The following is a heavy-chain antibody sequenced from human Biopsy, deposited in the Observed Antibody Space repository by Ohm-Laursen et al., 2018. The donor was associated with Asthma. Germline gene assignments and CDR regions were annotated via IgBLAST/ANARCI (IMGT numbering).Heavy chain of an antibody. CDR2: GFYSGTT. Sequence: GTLSLTCAVSRGYIRSYDHHWAWIRQPPGKGLEWIGSGFYSGTTHYSPSLARRVTISVDTSKNQFSLKLSSVTAADTAVYYCARRAPPGIVVPPVGGGMDVWGQGTTVTVSS. V-gene: IGHV4-39*07. CDR1: RGYIRSYDHH. CDR3: ARRAPPGIVVPPVGGGMDV. J-gene: IGHJ6*02. D-gene: IGHD2-2*01.